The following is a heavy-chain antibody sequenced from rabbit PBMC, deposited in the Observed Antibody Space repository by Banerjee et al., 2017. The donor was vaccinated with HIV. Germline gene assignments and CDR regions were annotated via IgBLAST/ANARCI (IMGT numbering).Heavy chain of an antibody. CDR2: IYTGSGDT. Sequence: QEQLVESGGDLVQPGGSLTLSCKASGFDFSSNYWVCWVRQAPGKGLEWIGCIYTGSGDTVYASWAKGRFTISKTSSTTVTLQMTSLTAADTATYFCAREAYGISGYPYYFRLWGPGTLVTVS. D-gene: IGHD1-1*01. CDR1: GFDFSSNYW. V-gene: IGHV1S45*01. CDR3: AREAYGISGYPYYFRL. J-gene: IGHJ4*01.